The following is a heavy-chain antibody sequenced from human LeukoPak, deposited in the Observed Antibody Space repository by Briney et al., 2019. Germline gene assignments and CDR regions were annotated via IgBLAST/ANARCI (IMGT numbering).Heavy chain of an antibody. V-gene: IGHV4-34*01. D-gene: IGHD6-13*01. CDR1: GGSFSGYY. CDR3: ARGVGSSWYFLWFDP. CDR2: ISHSGST. J-gene: IGHJ5*02. Sequence: SETLSLTCAVYGGSFSGYYWSWIRQPPGKGLEWIGEISHSGSTNYNPSLKSRVTISVDTSKNQFSLKLSSVTAADTAVYYCARGVGSSWYFLWFDPWGQGTLVTVSS.